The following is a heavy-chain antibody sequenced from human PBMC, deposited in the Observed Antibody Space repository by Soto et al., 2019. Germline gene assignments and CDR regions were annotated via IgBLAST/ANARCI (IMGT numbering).Heavy chain of an antibody. D-gene: IGHD3-22*01. CDR2: IGTAGDT. CDR1: GFTFSSYD. CDR3: ARAPNRKEPYDSSGYYYDY. J-gene: IGHJ4*02. V-gene: IGHV3-13*01. Sequence: GGSLRLSCAASGFTFSSYDMHWVRQATGKGVEWVSAIGTAGDTYYPGSVKGRFTISRENAKNSLYLQMNSLRAGDTAVYYCARAPNRKEPYDSSGYYYDYWGQGTLVTVSS.